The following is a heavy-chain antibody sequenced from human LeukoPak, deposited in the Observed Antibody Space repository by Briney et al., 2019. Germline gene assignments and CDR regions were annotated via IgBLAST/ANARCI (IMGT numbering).Heavy chain of an antibody. CDR2: INPNSGGT. J-gene: IGHJ6*03. CDR1: GYTFTGYY. V-gene: IGHV1-2*02. CDR3: ARATVATFYYMDV. D-gene: IGHD1/OR15-1a*01. Sequence: GASVKVSCKASGYTFTGYYMHWVRQAPGQGLERMGWINPNSGGTNYAQKFQGRVAMTRDTSISTAYMELSRLRSDDTAVYYCARATVATFYYMDVWGKGTTVTVSS.